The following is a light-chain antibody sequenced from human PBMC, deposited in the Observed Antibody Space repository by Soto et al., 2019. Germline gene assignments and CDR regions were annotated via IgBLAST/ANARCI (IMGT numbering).Light chain of an antibody. CDR2: GAS. V-gene: IGKV3-20*01. CDR1: QSVSNSY. J-gene: IGKJ1*01. CDR3: QQYVSSPWT. Sequence: EIVLPQSPGTLSLSPGERATLSCRASQSVSNSYLAWYQQRPGQAPRLLIYGASTRAPGIPDRFSGSGSGTDFTLTISWLEPEDFAVYFCQQYVSSPWTGGQGTKVEIK.